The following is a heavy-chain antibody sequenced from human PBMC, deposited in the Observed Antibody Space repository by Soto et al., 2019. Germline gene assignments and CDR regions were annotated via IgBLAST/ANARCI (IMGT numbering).Heavy chain of an antibody. J-gene: IGHJ5*02. D-gene: IGHD3-22*01. Sequence: QLQLQESGPGLVKPSETLSLTCTVSGGSISGSSYYWGWIRQPPGKGLEWIGSIYYSGSTYYNPSLKSQVTISVDTSQNQFSLKLSSVTAAETAVYYCAGAYYYDSSGYYYGWFDPWGQGTLVTVSS. CDR2: IYYSGST. CDR3: AGAYYYDSSGYYYGWFDP. V-gene: IGHV4-39*01. CDR1: GGSISGSSYY.